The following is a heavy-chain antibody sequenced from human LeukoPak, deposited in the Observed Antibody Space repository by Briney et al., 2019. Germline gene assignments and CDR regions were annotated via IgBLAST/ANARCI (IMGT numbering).Heavy chain of an antibody. V-gene: IGHV1-8*01. Sequence: GASVKLSCKASGYTFTSYDINWVRQATGQGLEWMGWMNPNSGNTGYAQKFQGRVTMTRNTSISTAYMELGSLRSEDTAVYYCARGLGDIVVVFMAVGWFDPWGQGTLVTVSS. CDR1: GYTFTSYD. J-gene: IGHJ5*02. CDR2: MNPNSGNT. D-gene: IGHD2-15*01. CDR3: ARGLGDIVVVFMAVGWFDP.